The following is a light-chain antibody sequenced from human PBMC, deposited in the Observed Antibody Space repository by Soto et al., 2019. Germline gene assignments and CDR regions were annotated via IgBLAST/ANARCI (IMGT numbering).Light chain of an antibody. Sequence: EIVMTQSPATLSVSPGERATLSCRASQSVRTNLAWYQLKPGQSPRLLIYSASTRATGIPARLSGSGSGTEFILTISNLQSEDFAVYYYQQYDTWPLAFGQGTKLEIK. CDR3: QQYDTWPLA. J-gene: IGKJ2*01. V-gene: IGKV3-15*01. CDR2: SAS. CDR1: QSVRTN.